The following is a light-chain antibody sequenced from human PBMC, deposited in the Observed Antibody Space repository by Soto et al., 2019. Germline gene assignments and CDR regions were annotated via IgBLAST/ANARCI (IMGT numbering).Light chain of an antibody. V-gene: IGKV1-9*01. Sequence: IPLTQSPSSLSASVGDRVTITCRASQGISSYLAWYQQKPGKAPKLLIYAASTLQSGVPSRFSGSGSGTDFTLTISSLQREDFATYYCQQLNSYPSFGGGTKVEIK. CDR1: QGISSY. CDR3: QQLNSYPS. CDR2: AAS. J-gene: IGKJ4*01.